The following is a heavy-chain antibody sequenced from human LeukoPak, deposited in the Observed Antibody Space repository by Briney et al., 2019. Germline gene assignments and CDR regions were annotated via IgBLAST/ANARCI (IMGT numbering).Heavy chain of an antibody. Sequence: PSETLSLTCTVSGGSISSYYWSWIRQPPGKGLEWIGYIYYSGSTNYNPSLKSRVTISVDTSKNQFSLKLSSVTAADTAVYYCARDAKGQSYFDYWGQGTLVTVSS. J-gene: IGHJ4*02. CDR3: ARDAKGQSYFDY. CDR2: IYYSGST. CDR1: GGSISSYY. V-gene: IGHV4-59*01.